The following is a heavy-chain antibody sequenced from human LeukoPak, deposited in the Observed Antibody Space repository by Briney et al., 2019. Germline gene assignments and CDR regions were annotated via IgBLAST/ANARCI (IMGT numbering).Heavy chain of an antibody. CDR1: GFTFSNYA. V-gene: IGHV3-30*04. J-gene: IGHJ4*02. CDR2: ISNDATKK. D-gene: IGHD3-16*01. CDR3: TRGTNIMIGAL. Sequence: GGSLRLSCAGSGFTFSNYAIHWVRQDPGKGLQWVALISNDATKKYYADSVKGRFTISRDNSKSTQYLQMNSLTAEDTAVYYCTRGTNIMIGALWGQGTLVTASS.